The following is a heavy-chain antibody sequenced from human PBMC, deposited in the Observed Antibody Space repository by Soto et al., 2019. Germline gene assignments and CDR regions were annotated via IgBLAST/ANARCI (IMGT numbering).Heavy chain of an antibody. D-gene: IGHD3-9*01. J-gene: IGHJ4*02. CDR3: AREIYYDILTGTKPDY. Sequence: QVQLVQPGAEVKKPGASVKVSCKASGYTFTSYGISWVRQAPGQGLEWMGWISAYNGNTNYAQKLQGRVTMTTDTSTSTAYMELRSLRSDDTAVYYCAREIYYDILTGTKPDYWGQGTLVTVSS. CDR1: GYTFTSYG. CDR2: ISAYNGNT. V-gene: IGHV1-18*01.